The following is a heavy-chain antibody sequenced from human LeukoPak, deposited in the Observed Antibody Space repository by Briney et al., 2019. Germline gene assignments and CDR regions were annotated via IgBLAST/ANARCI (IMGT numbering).Heavy chain of an antibody. J-gene: IGHJ4*02. Sequence: GSSVKVSCKASGYTFPSYYLHWVGQAPGQGLEWMGIINPSGGSTNYAQKFQGRVTMTRDTHTRTVYMELSSPTSEDTAVYYCAREGGSMIAFDYWGQGTLVTVSS. CDR1: GYTFPSYY. V-gene: IGHV1-46*01. CDR2: INPSGGST. CDR3: AREGGSMIAFDY. D-gene: IGHD3-22*01.